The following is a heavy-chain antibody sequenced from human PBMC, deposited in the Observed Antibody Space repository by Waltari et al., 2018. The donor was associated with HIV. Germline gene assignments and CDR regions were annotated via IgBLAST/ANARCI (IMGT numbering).Heavy chain of an antibody. CDR1: GYTFTSYG. CDR3: ARASHYYDSSGFLDAFDI. CDR2: ISAYNGNT. J-gene: IGHJ3*02. Sequence: QVKLVQSGAEVKKPGASVKVSCKASGYTFTSYGISWVRPAPGQGLEWMGWISAYNGNTNYAQKLQGRVTMTTDTSTSTAYMELRSLRSDDTAVYYCARASHYYDSSGFLDAFDIWGQGTMVTVSS. D-gene: IGHD3-22*01. V-gene: IGHV1-18*01.